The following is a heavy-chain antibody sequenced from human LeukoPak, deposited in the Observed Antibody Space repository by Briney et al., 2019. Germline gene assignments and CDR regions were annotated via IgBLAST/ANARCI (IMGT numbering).Heavy chain of an antibody. D-gene: IGHD3-22*01. CDR1: GYSISSGYY. CDR2: IYHSGST. Sequence: PAETLSLTCTVSGYSISSGYYWGWIRQPPGKGLEWIGIIYHSGSTYYNPSLKSRVTISVDPSKNQFSLKLSSVTAADTAVYYCARDVGYDTIGYWGQGTLVTVSS. J-gene: IGHJ4*02. CDR3: ARDVGYDTIGY. V-gene: IGHV4-38-2*02.